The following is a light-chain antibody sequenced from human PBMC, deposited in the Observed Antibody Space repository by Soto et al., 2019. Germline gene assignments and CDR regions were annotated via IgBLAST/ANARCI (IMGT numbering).Light chain of an antibody. CDR1: QSLLHTSGDKY. J-gene: IGKJ1*01. Sequence: DIVMTQSPLSLSVTPGEPASISCRSSQSLLHTSGDKYLDWYLQRPGQSPHLLISLGSKRASGVYDRFSGSGSGTRFTLRISRVEAEDVGFYYCMQAQQIPRTFGQGTKVEIK. V-gene: IGKV2-28*01. CDR3: MQAQQIPRT. CDR2: LGS.